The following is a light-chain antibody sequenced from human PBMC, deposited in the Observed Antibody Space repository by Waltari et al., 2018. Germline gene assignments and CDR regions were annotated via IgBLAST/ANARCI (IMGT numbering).Light chain of an antibody. CDR3: ATWDSSLRAEV. Sequence: QSVLTQPPSVSAAPGQRVTISCSGSSSDIGDNYVSWYQQVPGTAPKLLVYEYENVLSEIPYRSSASKSGTSATLAITGLQTGDEADYYCATWDSSLRAEVFGGGTKLTVL. CDR1: SSDIGDNY. V-gene: IGLV1-51*02. CDR2: EYE. J-gene: IGLJ3*02.